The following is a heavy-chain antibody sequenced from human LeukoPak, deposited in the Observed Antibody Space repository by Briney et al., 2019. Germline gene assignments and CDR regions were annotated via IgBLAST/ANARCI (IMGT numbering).Heavy chain of an antibody. Sequence: SETLSLTCTVSGGSISSSSYYWGWIRQPSGKGLEWIGSIYHSGSTYYNPSLKSRVTISVDTSKNQFSLKLSSVAAADTAVYYCVRVEAVAGLFDYWGQGTLVTVSS. J-gene: IGHJ4*02. D-gene: IGHD6-19*01. CDR3: VRVEAVAGLFDY. CDR1: GGSISSSSYY. V-gene: IGHV4-39*07. CDR2: IYHSGST.